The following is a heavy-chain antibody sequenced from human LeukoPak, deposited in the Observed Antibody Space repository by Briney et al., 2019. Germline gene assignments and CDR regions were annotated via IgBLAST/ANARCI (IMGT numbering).Heavy chain of an antibody. CDR3: ARAKYDTSGYYYSGFDI. CDR1: GYTFGDYG. CDR2: ITSSGSSM. Sequence: GGSLRLSCAASGYTFGDYGMGWIRQAPGKGLEWVSYITSSGSSMYYADSVKGRFTMSRDNAKKSLYLQMNSLRAEDTAVYFCARAKYDTSGYYYSGFDIWGQGTMVTVSS. V-gene: IGHV3-11*04. J-gene: IGHJ3*02. D-gene: IGHD3-22*01.